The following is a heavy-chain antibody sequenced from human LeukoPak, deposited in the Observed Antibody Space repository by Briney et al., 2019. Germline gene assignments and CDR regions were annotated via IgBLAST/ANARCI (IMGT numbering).Heavy chain of an antibody. Sequence: PGGSLRLSCAASGFTFSSYWMTWVRQAPGKGLEWVSGVSGSGDSTYHADPVKGRFSISRDNSKNTLYLQMNSLRAEDTAVYYCAKGDSSGYYLGYWYFDLWGRGTLVTVSS. CDR3: AKGDSSGYYLGYWYFDL. V-gene: IGHV3-23*01. D-gene: IGHD3-22*01. J-gene: IGHJ2*01. CDR2: VSGSGDST. CDR1: GFTFSSYW.